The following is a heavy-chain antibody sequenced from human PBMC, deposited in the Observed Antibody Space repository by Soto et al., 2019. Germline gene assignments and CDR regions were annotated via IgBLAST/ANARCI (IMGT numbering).Heavy chain of an antibody. V-gene: IGHV3-30*17. CDR1: GSTFPNYP. Sequence: VQLVESGGGVIHPGKSLRLSCAASGSTFPNYPMHWVRQTPDNALEWAAVISHDGVNKNSADSVKGRFTISRDNSRNTLYLQMDSLRVEDTAMYYCVRGGYSSSWERLDPWGQGTLVTVSS. J-gene: IGHJ5*02. CDR2: ISHDGVNK. D-gene: IGHD6-13*01. CDR3: VRGGYSSSWERLDP.